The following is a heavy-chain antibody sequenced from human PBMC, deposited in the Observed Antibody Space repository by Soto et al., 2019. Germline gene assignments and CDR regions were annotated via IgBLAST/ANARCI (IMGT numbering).Heavy chain of an antibody. V-gene: IGHV3-30*18. Sequence: PGGSLRLSCAAPGVTFSSYGMHWVRRAPGKGLEWVAVISYDGSNKYYADSVKGRFTISRDNSKNTLYLQMNSLRAEDTAVYYCAKGLPYGSGWYNYYGMDVWGQGTTVTVSS. CDR1: GVTFSSYG. CDR3: AKGLPYGSGWYNYYGMDV. D-gene: IGHD6-19*01. CDR2: ISYDGSNK. J-gene: IGHJ6*02.